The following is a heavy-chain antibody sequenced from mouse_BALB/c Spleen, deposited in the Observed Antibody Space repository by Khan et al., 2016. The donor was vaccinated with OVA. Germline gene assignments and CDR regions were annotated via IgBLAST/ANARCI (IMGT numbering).Heavy chain of an antibody. CDR1: GYSITTDYA. D-gene: IGHD1-1*01. Sequence: EVELVESGPGLVKPSQSLSLTCTVTGYSITTDYAWNWIRQFPGNKLEWMGYITYSGNTKYNPSLKSRISITRDTSKNQFFLQLKSVTTEDTARYYCARVYGGDFANWGKGTTLTVSS. CDR3: ARVYGGDFAN. J-gene: IGHJ2*01. V-gene: IGHV3-2*02. CDR2: ITYSGNT.